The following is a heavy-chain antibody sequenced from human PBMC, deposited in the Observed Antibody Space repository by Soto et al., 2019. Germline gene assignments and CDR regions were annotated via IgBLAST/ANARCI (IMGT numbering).Heavy chain of an antibody. Sequence: SETLSLTCAVYGGSFSGYYWSWIRQPPGKGLEWIGEINQSGSTNYNPSLKSRVTISVDTSKNQFSLKLSSVTAADTAVYYCARGICQPLNVAPPWFVWGQGTTVTVSS. V-gene: IGHV4-34*01. CDR2: INQSGST. CDR3: ARGICQPLNVAPPWFV. CDR1: GGSFSGYY. J-gene: IGHJ6*02. D-gene: IGHD2-2*01.